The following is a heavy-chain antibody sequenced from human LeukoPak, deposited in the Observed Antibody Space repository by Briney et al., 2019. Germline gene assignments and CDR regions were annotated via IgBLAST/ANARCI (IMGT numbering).Heavy chain of an antibody. V-gene: IGHV3-66*02. D-gene: IGHD1-26*01. CDR2: IYSGGST. Sequence: GGSLRPSCAASGFTVSSNYMSWVRQAPGKGLEWVSVIYSGGSTYYADSVKGRFTISRDNSKNTLYLQMNSLRAEDTAVYYCASRLGATGHYFDYWGQGTLVTVSS. CDR1: GFTVSSNY. J-gene: IGHJ4*02. CDR3: ASRLGATGHYFDY.